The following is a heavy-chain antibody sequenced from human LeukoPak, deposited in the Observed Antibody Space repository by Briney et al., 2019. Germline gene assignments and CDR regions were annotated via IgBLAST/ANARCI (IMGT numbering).Heavy chain of an antibody. CDR1: GFTVSSNY. CDR3: AKDEGGCSSTSCYYDWLDP. V-gene: IGHV3-23*01. D-gene: IGHD2-2*01. CDR2: ISGSGGST. Sequence: PGGSLRLSCAASGFTVSSNYMSWVRQAPGKGLEWVSAISGSGGSTYYADSVKGRFTISRDNSKNTLYLQMNSLRAEDTAVYYCAKDEGGCSSTSCYYDWLDPWGQGTLVTVSS. J-gene: IGHJ5*02.